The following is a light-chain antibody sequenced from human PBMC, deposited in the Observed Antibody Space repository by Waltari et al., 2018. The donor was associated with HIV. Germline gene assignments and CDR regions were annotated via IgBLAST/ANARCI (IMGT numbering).Light chain of an antibody. CDR1: SSDGGGYNY. CDR2: EVS. V-gene: IGLV2-14*01. CDR3: SAYTSSSTVV. J-gene: IGLJ2*01. Sequence: QSALTQPASVSGSPGQSITISCTGTSSDGGGYNYVSWYQQHPGIAPKLMIYEVSNRPSGVSNRFSGSQSGNTASLTISGLQAEDEADYYCSAYTSSSTVVFGGGTKLTVL.